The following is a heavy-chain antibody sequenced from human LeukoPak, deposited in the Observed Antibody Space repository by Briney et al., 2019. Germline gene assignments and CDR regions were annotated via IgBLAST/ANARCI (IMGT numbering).Heavy chain of an antibody. D-gene: IGHD3-10*01. J-gene: IGHJ4*02. Sequence: GGSLRLSCAASGFTFNNYGMHWVRQAPGKGLEWVAVISYDGRNEYYADSVKGRFTISRDNSENALYLQLNSLRAEDTAVYYCAKGELYYYGSGTAWGQGTLVTVSS. CDR2: ISYDGRNE. CDR3: AKGELYYYGSGTA. V-gene: IGHV3-30*18. CDR1: GFTFNNYG.